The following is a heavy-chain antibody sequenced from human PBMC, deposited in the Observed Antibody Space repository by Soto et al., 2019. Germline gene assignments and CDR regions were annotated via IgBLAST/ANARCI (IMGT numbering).Heavy chain of an antibody. CDR1: GFTFSSYA. CDR3: ARAPSREEMAEAFDI. V-gene: IGHV3-30-3*01. D-gene: IGHD1-26*01. J-gene: IGHJ3*02. CDR2: ISYDGSNK. Sequence: QVQLVESGGGVVQPGRSLRLSCAASGFTFSSYAMHWVRQAPGKGLEWVAVISYDGSNKYYADSVKGRFTISRDNSKNTLYLKMNSLRAENTAVYYCARAPSREEMAEAFDIWGQGTMVTVSS.